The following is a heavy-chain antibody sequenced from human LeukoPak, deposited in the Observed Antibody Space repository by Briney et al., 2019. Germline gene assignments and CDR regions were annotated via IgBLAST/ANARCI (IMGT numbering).Heavy chain of an antibody. CDR1: GVSFSGYY. V-gene: IGHV4-34*01. CDR3: ARRIPAIGGKRFEKKQSPFDF. CDR2: IDHSGST. Sequence: PSETLSLTCAVYGVSFSGYYWSWIRQPPGKGLEWIGEIDHSGSTNYNPSLKSRVTISIDTSKNQFSLYLSSVTAADTAVYYCARRIPAIGGKRFEKKQSPFDFWGQGTLVTVSS. J-gene: IGHJ4*02. D-gene: IGHD6-13*01.